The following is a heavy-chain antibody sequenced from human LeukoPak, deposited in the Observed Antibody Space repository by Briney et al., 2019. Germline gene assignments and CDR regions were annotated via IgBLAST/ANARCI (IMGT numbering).Heavy chain of an antibody. CDR3: AREVLSCSSTSCYGV. J-gene: IGHJ4*02. V-gene: IGHV1-69*13. CDR2: IIPIFGTA. D-gene: IGHD2-2*01. Sequence: SVKVSCKASGGTFSSYAISWVRQAPGQGLEWMGGIIPIFGTANYAQKFQGRVTITADESTSTAYMELGSLRSEDTAVYYCAREVLSCSSTSCYGVWGQGTLVTVSS. CDR1: GGTFSSYA.